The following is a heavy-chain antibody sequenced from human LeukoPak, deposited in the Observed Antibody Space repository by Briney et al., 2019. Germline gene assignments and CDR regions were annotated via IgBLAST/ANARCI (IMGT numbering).Heavy chain of an antibody. D-gene: IGHD2-15*01. CDR1: GGTFSSCA. J-gene: IGHJ6*03. Sequence: SVKVSCKASGGTFSSCAISWVRQAPGQGLEWMGGIIPIFGTANYAQKFQGRVTITTDESTSTAYMELSSLRSEDTAVYYCASGYCSGGSCYYYYYMDVWGKGTTVTVSS. V-gene: IGHV1-69*05. CDR3: ASGYCSGGSCYYYYYMDV. CDR2: IIPIFGTA.